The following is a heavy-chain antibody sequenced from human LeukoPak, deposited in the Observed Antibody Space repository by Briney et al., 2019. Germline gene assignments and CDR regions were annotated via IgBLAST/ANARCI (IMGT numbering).Heavy chain of an antibody. J-gene: IGHJ6*02. CDR2: ISGSGGSI. CDR3: ARENNYYYYGMDV. D-gene: IGHD2/OR15-2a*01. Sequence: GGSLSLSCAASGFTFSSYAMSWVRQAPAKGLEWVSAISGSGGSIYYADSVKGRFTISRDNAKNSLYLQMNSLRAEDTAVYYCARENNYYYYGMDVWGQGTTVTVSS. CDR1: GFTFSSYA. V-gene: IGHV3-23*01.